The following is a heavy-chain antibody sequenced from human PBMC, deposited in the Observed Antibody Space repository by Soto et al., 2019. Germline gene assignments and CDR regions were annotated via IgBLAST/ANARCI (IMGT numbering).Heavy chain of an antibody. Sequence: GGSLRLPCAASGFTFSSYGMHWVRQAPGKGLEWVAVIWYDGSNKYYADSVKDRFTISRDNSKNTLYLQMNSLRAEDTAVYYCARDRSTREGDAFDIWGQRTMVTVSS. V-gene: IGHV3-33*01. CDR3: ARDRSTREGDAFDI. D-gene: IGHD1-26*01. CDR1: GFTFSSYG. CDR2: IWYDGSNK. J-gene: IGHJ3*02.